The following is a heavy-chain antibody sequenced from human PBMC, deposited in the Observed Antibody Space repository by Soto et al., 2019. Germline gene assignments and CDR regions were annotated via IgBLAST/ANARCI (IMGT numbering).Heavy chain of an antibody. CDR1: GSTFSSYT. V-gene: IGHV1-69*02. CDR3: ARRRYCGADCYSKYYYGMDV. Sequence: QVQLVQSGAEVKKPGSSVKVSCQASGSTFSSYTVSWVRQAPGQGLEWMGRIIPVLGVTNYAQKFKGRVTITADRSKATAYMELGSLGFGDTAVYYCARRRYCGADCYSKYYYGMDVWGQGTTVTVSS. D-gene: IGHD2-21*02. J-gene: IGHJ6*02. CDR2: IIPVLGVT.